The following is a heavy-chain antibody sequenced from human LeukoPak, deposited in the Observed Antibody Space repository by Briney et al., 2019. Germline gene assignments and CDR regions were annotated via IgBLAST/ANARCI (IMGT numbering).Heavy chain of an antibody. V-gene: IGHV3-23*01. CDR3: AKDLNNNGRGFDY. CDR1: GFTFSSYG. CDR2: ILAIVSCT. J-gene: IGHJ4*02. Sequence: GGSLRLSYAASGFTFSSYGLSWVRQAPGKGLEWVAAILAIVSCTYYADSVQGRFIISRDNSKNTLYLQMDRLRADDTAVYYCAKDLNNNGRGFDYWGQGTLVTVSS. D-gene: IGHD1-14*01.